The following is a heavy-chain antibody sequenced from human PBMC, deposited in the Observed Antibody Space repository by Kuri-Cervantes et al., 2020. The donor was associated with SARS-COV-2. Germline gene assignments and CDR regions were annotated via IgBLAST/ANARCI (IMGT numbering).Heavy chain of an antibody. CDR3: AADRPHYDFWSALMYNWFDP. CDR1: GGTFSSYA. Sequence: SVKVSCKASGGTFSSYAISWVRQAPGQGLEWMGGIIPIFGTANYAQKFQGRVTITADESTSTAYMELSSLRSEDTAVYYCAADRPHYDFWSALMYNWFDPWGQGTLVTVSS. V-gene: IGHV1-69*13. CDR2: IIPIFGTA. J-gene: IGHJ5*02. D-gene: IGHD3-3*01.